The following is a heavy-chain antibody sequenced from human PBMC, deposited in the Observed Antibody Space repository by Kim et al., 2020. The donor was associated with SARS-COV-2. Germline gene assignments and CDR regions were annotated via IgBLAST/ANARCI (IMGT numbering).Heavy chain of an antibody. Sequence: GGSLRLSCAASGFTFDDYAMHWVRQAPGKGLEWVSLISGDGGSTYYADSVKGRFTISRDNSKNSLYLQMNSLRTEDTALYYCAKDIEGGEVEWEPPLAFDIWGQGTMVTVSS. D-gene: IGHD1-26*01. CDR2: ISGDGGST. V-gene: IGHV3-43*02. CDR3: AKDIEGGEVEWEPPLAFDI. J-gene: IGHJ3*02. CDR1: GFTFDDYA.